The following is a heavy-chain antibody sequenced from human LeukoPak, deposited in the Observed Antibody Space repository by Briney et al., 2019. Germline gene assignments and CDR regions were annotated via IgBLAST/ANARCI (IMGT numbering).Heavy chain of an antibody. CDR2: IWYDGSNK. D-gene: IGHD3-22*01. Sequence: GGSLRLSCAASGFTFSSYGMHWVRQAPGKGLEWVAVIWYDGSNKYYADSVEGRFTISRDNSKNTLYLQMNSLRAEDTAVYYCAKDLDSSAEGGYWGQGTLVTVSS. V-gene: IGHV3-33*06. CDR3: AKDLDSSAEGGY. J-gene: IGHJ4*02. CDR1: GFTFSSYG.